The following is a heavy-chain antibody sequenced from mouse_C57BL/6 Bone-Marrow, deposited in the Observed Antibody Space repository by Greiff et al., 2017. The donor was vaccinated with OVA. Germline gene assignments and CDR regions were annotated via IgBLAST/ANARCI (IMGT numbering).Heavy chain of an antibody. CDR3: APMVTTDGDY. V-gene: IGHV1-19*01. CDR2: INPYNGGT. Sequence: EVQLQESGPVLVKPGASVKMSCKASGYTFTDYYMNWVKQSNGKSLEWIGVINPYNGGTSYNQKFKGKATLTVDKSSSTAYMELNSLTSADAAVYFCAPMVTTDGDYWGQGTTLTVSS. D-gene: IGHD2-2*01. J-gene: IGHJ2*01. CDR1: GYTFTDYY.